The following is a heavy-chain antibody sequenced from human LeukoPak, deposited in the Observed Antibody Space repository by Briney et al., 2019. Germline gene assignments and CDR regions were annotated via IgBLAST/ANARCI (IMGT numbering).Heavy chain of an antibody. CDR1: GGSISSYY. J-gene: IGHJ6*03. Sequence: SETLSLTCTVSGGSISSYYWSWIRQPPGKGLEWIGEINHSGSTNYNPSLKSRVTISVDTSKNQFSLKLSSVTAADTAVYYCARQAGIYYYYYMDVWGKGTTVTVSS. D-gene: IGHD6-13*01. CDR3: ARQAGIYYYYYMDV. CDR2: INHSGST. V-gene: IGHV4-34*01.